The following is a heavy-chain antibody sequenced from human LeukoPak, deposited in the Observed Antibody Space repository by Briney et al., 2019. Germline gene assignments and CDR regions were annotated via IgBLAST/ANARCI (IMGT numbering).Heavy chain of an antibody. CDR1: GGSFSGYY. Sequence: SETLSLPCAVYGGSFSGYYWSWIRQPPGKGLEWMGEINHSGSTNYNPSLKSRVTISVDTSKNQFSLKLSSVTAADAAVYYCGRGGEGFGTWGQGTLVTVSS. CDR2: INHSGST. CDR3: GRGGEGFGT. J-gene: IGHJ4*02. D-gene: IGHD1-7*01. V-gene: IGHV4-34*01.